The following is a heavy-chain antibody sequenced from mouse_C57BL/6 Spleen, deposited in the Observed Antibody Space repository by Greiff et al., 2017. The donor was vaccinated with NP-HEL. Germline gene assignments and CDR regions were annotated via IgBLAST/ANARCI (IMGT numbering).Heavy chain of an antibody. D-gene: IGHD2-4*01. J-gene: IGHJ4*01. CDR3: ARYEYDEGNYYAMDY. CDR1: GYTFTSYT. Sequence: QVQLQQSGAELARPGASVKMSCKASGYTFTSYTMHWVKQRPGQGLEWIGYINPSSGYTKYNQKFKDKATLTADKSSSTAYMQLSSLTSEDSAVYYCARYEYDEGNYYAMDYWGQGTSVTVSS. V-gene: IGHV1-4*01. CDR2: INPSSGYT.